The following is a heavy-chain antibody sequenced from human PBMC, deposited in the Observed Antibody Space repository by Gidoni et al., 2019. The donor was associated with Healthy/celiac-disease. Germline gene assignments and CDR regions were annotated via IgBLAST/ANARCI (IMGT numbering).Heavy chain of an antibody. D-gene: IGHD3-9*01. J-gene: IGHJ4*02. CDR1: GGSLSSSISY. CDR2: IYYSECT. CDR3: ARHAKATIIDY. V-gene: IGHV4-39*01. Sequence: QLQLQESGPGLVKPSATLSPTCTVSGGSLSSSISYGGWLRQPPGTGLEWIGSIYYSECTYYTPFLKSQVTISVDTSKNQFSLKLSSVTAADTAVYYCARHAKATIIDYWGQGTLVTVSS.